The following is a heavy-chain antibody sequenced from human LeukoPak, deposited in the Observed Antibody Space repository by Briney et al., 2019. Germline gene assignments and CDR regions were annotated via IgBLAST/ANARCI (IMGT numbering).Heavy chain of an antibody. J-gene: IGHJ5*02. V-gene: IGHV3-9*01. CDR1: GFTFDDYA. CDR3: AKSVVLWDWFDP. CDR2: ISWNSGSI. D-gene: IGHD3-22*01. Sequence: QSGGSLRLSCAASGFTFDDYAMHWVRQAPGKGLEWVSSISWNSGSIGYADSVKGRFTISRDNAKNSLYLQMNSLRAEDTALYYCAKSVVLWDWFDPWGQGTLVTVSS.